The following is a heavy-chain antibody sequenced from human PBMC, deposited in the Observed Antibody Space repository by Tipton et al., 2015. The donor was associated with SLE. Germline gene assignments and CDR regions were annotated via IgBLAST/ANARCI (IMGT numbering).Heavy chain of an antibody. D-gene: IGHD1-26*01. J-gene: IGHJ6*03. CDR1: GYSFTSYW. V-gene: IGHV5-51*01. CDR2: IYPGDSNT. Sequence: QLVQSGAEVRKPGESLKISCKGSGYSFTSYWIGWVRQMPGKGLEWMGIIYPGDSNTRYGPSFPGPVTISADKSISTAYLQWSSLKASDTAIYYCARLGGGTYYYYYYMDVWGKGTTVTVSS. CDR3: ARLGGGTYYYYYYMDV.